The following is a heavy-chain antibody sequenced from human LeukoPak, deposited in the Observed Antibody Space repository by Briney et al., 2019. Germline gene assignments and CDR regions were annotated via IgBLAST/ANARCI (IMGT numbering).Heavy chain of an antibody. D-gene: IGHD3-22*01. CDR3: ARDVYYYDSSGYYRWFDP. CDR1: GYTFNSYA. V-gene: IGHV1-3*01. J-gene: IGHJ5*02. Sequence: ASVKVSCKASGYTFNSYAMHWVRQAPGQRLEWMGWINAGNGNTKYSQKFQGRVTITRDTSASTAYMELSSLRSEDTAVYYCARDVYYYDSSGYYRWFDPWGQGTLVTVSS. CDR2: INAGNGNT.